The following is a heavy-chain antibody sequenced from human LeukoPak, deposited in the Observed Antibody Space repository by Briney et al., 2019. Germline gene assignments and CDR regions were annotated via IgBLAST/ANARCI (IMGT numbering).Heavy chain of an antibody. Sequence: ASVKVSCKASGGTFSSYAISWVRQAPGQGLEWMGRIIPIFGTANYAQKFQGRVTLTTDESTSTAYMELSSLRSEDKAVYYCARAPTYANWFDPWGQGTLVTVSS. D-gene: IGHD2-8*01. J-gene: IGHJ5*02. CDR2: IIPIFGTA. CDR1: GGTFSSYA. V-gene: IGHV1-69*05. CDR3: ARAPTYANWFDP.